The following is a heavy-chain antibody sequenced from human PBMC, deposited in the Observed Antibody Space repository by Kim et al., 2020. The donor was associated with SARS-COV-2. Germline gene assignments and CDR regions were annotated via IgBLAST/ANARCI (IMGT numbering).Heavy chain of an antibody. D-gene: IGHD4-17*01. CDR1: GGSFSGYY. Sequence: SETLSLTCAVYGGSFSGYYWSWIRQPPGKGLEWIGEINHSGSTNYNPSLKSRVTISVDTSKNQFSLKLSSVTAADTAVYYCASVGYGSYDYGGNTPGNWGQGTLVTVSS. CDR2: INHSGST. J-gene: IGHJ4*02. CDR3: ASVGYGSYDYGGNTPGN. V-gene: IGHV4-34*01.